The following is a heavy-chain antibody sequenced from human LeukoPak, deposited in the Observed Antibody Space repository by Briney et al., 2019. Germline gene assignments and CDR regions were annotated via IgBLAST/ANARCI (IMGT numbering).Heavy chain of an antibody. CDR2: INHCGST. D-gene: IGHD3-3*02. V-gene: IGHV4-34*01. CDR3: ARVATYYYYYYMDV. J-gene: IGHJ6*03. Sequence: SETLSLTCAVYGGSFSGYYWSWIRQPPGKGLEWIGEINHCGSTNYNPSLKGRVTISVDTSKNQFSLKLSSVTAADTAVYYCARVATYYYYYYMDVWGKGTTVTVSS. CDR1: GGSFSGYY.